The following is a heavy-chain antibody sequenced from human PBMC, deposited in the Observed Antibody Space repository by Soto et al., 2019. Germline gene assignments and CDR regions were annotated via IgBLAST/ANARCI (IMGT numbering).Heavy chain of an antibody. D-gene: IGHD5-18*01. J-gene: IGHJ4*02. V-gene: IGHV4-61*01. CDR3: ARDNSYGAPLDY. Sequence: LSLTCSVSGGSVSSGSYNWSWIRQPPGKGLEWIGYIYYSGSTNYNPSLKSRVTISVDTSKNQFSLKLSSVTAADTAVYYCARDNSYGAPLDYWGQGTLVTVSS. CDR2: IYYSGST. CDR1: GGSVSSGSYN.